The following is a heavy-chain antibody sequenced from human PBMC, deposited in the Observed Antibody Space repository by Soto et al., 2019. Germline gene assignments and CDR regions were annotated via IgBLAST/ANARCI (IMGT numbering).Heavy chain of an antibody. Sequence: GGSLRLSCAASGFTFNIYGMHWIRQAPDKGLEWVALISYDGSNQYYADSVKGRFTISRDNSKNTLFLQMNSLRADDTAVYYCAKDQASGQGSFDSWGQGTLVTVSS. CDR3: AKDQASGQGSFDS. CDR2: ISYDGSNQ. J-gene: IGHJ4*02. CDR1: GFTFNIYG. V-gene: IGHV3-30*18.